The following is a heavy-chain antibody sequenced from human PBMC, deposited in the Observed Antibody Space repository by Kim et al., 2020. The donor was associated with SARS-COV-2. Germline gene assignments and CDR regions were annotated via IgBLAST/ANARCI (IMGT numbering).Heavy chain of an antibody. CDR1: GYTFTSYG. D-gene: IGHD6-19*01. Sequence: ASVKVSCKASGYTFTSYGISLVRQAPGQGLEWMGWISAYNGNTNYAQKLQGRVTMTTDTSTSTAYMELRSLRSDDTAVYYCARGGVKQWLVPRNWFDPWGQGTLVTVSS. J-gene: IGHJ5*02. CDR2: ISAYNGNT. CDR3: ARGGVKQWLVPRNWFDP. V-gene: IGHV1-18*01.